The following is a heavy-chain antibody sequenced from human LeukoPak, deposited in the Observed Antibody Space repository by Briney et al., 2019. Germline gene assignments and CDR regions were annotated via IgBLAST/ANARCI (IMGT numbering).Heavy chain of an antibody. J-gene: IGHJ4*02. V-gene: IGHV3-23*01. CDR2: ISGSGGST. CDR1: GFTFSSYA. Sequence: PGGSPRLSCAASGFTFSSYAMSWVRQAPGKGLEWVSAISGSGGSTYYADSVKGRFTISRDNSKNTLYLQMNSLRAEDTAAYYCAKVIAVAGIAFDYWGQGTLVTVSS. D-gene: IGHD6-19*01. CDR3: AKVIAVAGIAFDY.